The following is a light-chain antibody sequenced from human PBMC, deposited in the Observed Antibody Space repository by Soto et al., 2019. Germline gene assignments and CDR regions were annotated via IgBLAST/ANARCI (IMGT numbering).Light chain of an antibody. Sequence: QSVLTQPPSVSGAPGQRVTISCTGSSSNIGAGYDVHWYQQLPGTAPKLLIYGNSNRPSGVPDRFSGSKSGTSASLAITGLQAEDEADYYCQSYDSSLSGVFGGGTKSPS. J-gene: IGLJ3*02. CDR2: GNS. CDR3: QSYDSSLSGV. CDR1: SSNIGAGYD. V-gene: IGLV1-40*01.